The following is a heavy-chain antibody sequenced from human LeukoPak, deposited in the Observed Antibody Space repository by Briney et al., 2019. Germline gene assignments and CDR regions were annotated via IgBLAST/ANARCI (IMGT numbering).Heavy chain of an antibody. V-gene: IGHV3-48*04. D-gene: IGHD6-6*01. CDR1: GFTFSSYS. J-gene: IGHJ6*02. CDR3: AKDAPASSSGYYYYYGMDV. Sequence: GGSLRLSCAASGFTFSSYSMNWVRQAPGKGLEWVSYISSSNNTIYYADSVKGRFTISRDNSKNSLYLQMNSLRTEDTALYYCAKDAPASSSGYYYYYGMDVWDQGTTVTVSS. CDR2: ISSSNNTI.